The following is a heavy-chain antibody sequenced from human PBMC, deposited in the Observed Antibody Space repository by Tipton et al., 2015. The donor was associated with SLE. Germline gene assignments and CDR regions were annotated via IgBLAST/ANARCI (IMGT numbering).Heavy chain of an antibody. CDR3: AGVSGGSSAWWFDY. D-gene: IGHD2-15*01. CDR1: GGSISSYY. CDR2: IYYSGST. V-gene: IGHV4-59*01. Sequence: TLSLTCTVSGGSISSYYWSWIRQPPGKGLEWIGYIYYSGSTYYNPSLKSRVTISEDTPKNQFPLKLSSVTAADTAVYYCAGVSGGSSAWWFDYWGQGTLVTVSS. J-gene: IGHJ4*02.